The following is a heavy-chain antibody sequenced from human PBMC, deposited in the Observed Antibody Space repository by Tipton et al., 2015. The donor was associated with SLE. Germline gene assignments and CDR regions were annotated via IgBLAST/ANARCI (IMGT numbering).Heavy chain of an antibody. CDR2: ISAYNGNT. V-gene: IGHV1-18*01. CDR1: GYTFISYG. Sequence: QLVQSGPEVKKPGASVKLSCKASGYTFISYGINWVRQAPGQGLEWMGWISAYNGNTNSAQNFQGRVTMTTDTSTSTAYMELRSLRSDDTAVYFCARDFRHFDIWGQGTMVTVSS. CDR3: ARDFRHFDI. J-gene: IGHJ3*02.